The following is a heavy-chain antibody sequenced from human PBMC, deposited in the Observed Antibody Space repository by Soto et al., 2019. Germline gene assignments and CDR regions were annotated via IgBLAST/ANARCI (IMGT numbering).Heavy chain of an antibody. J-gene: IGHJ3*02. CDR3: ARVLSSGYYSGSGAFDI. V-gene: IGHV1-46*01. CDR1: GYTFTSYY. Sequence: ASVKVSCKASGYTFTSYYMHWVRQAPGQGLEWMGIINPSGGSTSYALKFQGRVTMTRDTSTSTVYMELSSLRSEDTAVYYCARVLSSGYYSGSGAFDIWGQGTMVTVSS. CDR2: INPSGGST. D-gene: IGHD3-22*01.